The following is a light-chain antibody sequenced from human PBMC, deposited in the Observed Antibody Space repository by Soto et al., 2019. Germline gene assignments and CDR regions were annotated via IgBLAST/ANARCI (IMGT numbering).Light chain of an antibody. Sequence: EIVLTQSPGTLSLSPGERATLSCRASESVSSIYVAWYQQKPGQAPRLLIYGASSRATGIPDRFSGSGSGTDFTLTINSLEPEDFAVYYCQQRSSWPITFGQGTRLEI. CDR2: GAS. V-gene: IGKV3D-20*02. CDR1: ESVSSIY. J-gene: IGKJ5*01. CDR3: QQRSSWPIT.